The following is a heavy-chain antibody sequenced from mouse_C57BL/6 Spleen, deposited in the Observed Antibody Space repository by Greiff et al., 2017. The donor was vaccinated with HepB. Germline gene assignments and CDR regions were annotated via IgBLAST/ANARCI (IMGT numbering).Heavy chain of an antibody. V-gene: IGHV1-74*01. CDR1: GYTFTSYW. CDR2: IHPSDSDT. CDR3: AIFGYYDYDGFAY. D-gene: IGHD2-4*01. Sequence: QVQLQQPGAELVKPGASVKVSCKASGYTFTSYWMHWVKQRPGQGLEWIGRIHPSDSDTNYNQKFKGKATLTVDQSSSTAYMQLSSLTSEDSAVYYCAIFGYYDYDGFAYWGQGTLVTVSA. J-gene: IGHJ3*01.